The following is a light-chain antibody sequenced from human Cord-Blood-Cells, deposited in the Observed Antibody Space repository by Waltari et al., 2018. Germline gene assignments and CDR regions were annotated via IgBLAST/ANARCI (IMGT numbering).Light chain of an antibody. V-gene: IGLV2-14*01. CDR3: SSYTSSSTGV. CDR1: TSDVGGYNY. CDR2: DVS. J-gene: IGLJ3*02. Sequence: QSALTQPASVSGSPGQSTTISCTGPTSDVGGYNYVSWYQQHPGKAPKLMIYDVSNRPSGVSNRFAGSKSGNTASLTSSGLQAEDEADYYCSSYTSSSTGVFGGGTKLTVL.